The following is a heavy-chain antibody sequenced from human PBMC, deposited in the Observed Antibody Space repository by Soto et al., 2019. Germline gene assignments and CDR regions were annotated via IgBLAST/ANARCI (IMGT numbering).Heavy chain of an antibody. J-gene: IGHJ4*02. Sequence: TGGSLRLSCAASGFTFSKYGMHWVRQAPGKGLEWVAIICYDGSNKYYADSVKGRFTISRDNSKNTLYVQMISLRAEDTAVYYCAKARLGWTYYFDYWGQGTLVTVSS. D-gene: IGHD3-9*01. CDR2: ICYDGSNK. V-gene: IGHV3-33*06. CDR1: GFTFSKYG. CDR3: AKARLGWTYYFDY.